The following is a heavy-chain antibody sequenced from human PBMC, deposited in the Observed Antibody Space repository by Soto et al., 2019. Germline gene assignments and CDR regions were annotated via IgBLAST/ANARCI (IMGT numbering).Heavy chain of an antibody. Sequence: QVQLAESGGGVVQPGRSLRLSCAATGFTFSNYGMHWVRQAPGKGLEWVAVILKDGSDQKYADSMKGRFTISRDNSENTLYLHMNSLRAEDTAVYYCARDDYSPDTAFDYWGQGTLVTVSS. J-gene: IGHJ4*02. CDR3: ARDDYSPDTAFDY. CDR2: ILKDGSDQ. CDR1: GFTFSNYG. D-gene: IGHD3-16*01. V-gene: IGHV3-33*01.